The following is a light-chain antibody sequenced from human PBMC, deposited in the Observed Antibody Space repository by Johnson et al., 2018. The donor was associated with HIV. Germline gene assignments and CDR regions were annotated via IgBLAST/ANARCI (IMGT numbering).Light chain of an antibody. J-gene: IGLJ1*01. CDR3: GTWDSSLSQGV. V-gene: IGLV1-51*01. CDR1: SSNIGNNY. CDR2: DNN. Sequence: QSVLTQPPSVSAAPGQKVTISCSGSSSNIGNNYVSWYQQLPGTAPKFLIYDNNKRPSGIPDRFSGSKSGTSATLGITGLQTGDEADYYCGTWDSSLSQGVFGTVTKVTVL.